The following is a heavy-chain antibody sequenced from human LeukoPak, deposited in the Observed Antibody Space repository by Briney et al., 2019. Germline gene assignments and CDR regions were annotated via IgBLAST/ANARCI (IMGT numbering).Heavy chain of an antibody. Sequence: GASVKVSCKASGYIFTSYYMHWVRQAPGQGLEWMGIINPSGGGTNYAQKFQGRVTMTRDMSTSTVYMELSSLRSEDTAVYYCAKGNSGYVFAFDIWGQGTMVTVSS. D-gene: IGHD1-7*01. CDR2: INPSGGGT. J-gene: IGHJ3*02. CDR3: AKGNSGYVFAFDI. CDR1: GYIFTSYY. V-gene: IGHV1-46*01.